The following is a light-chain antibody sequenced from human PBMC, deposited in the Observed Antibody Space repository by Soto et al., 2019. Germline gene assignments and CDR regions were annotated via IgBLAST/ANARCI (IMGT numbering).Light chain of an antibody. J-gene: IGKJ1*01. V-gene: IGKV1-5*01. CDR2: DAS. CDR3: QQRT. Sequence: DIQMTQSPSTLSASVGDRVTITCRASQSISSWLAWYQQKPGKAPKLLIYDASSLESGVPSRFSGSGSGTEFTPTISSLQPDDFATYYCQQRTFGQGTKVDIK. CDR1: QSISSW.